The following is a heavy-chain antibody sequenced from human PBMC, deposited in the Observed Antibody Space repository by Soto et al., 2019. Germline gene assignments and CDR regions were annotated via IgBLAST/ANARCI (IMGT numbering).Heavy chain of an antibody. Sequence: QVQLVQSGAEVKKPGSSVKVSCKASGGTFSSYAISWVRQAPGQGLEWMGGIIPIFGTANYEQKFQGRATITADDPPSTAYMEVSSLRAEETAVYYCARVGIAAAGSHTFDYWGQGTLVNVSS. CDR2: IIPIFGTA. CDR1: GGTFSSYA. CDR3: ARVGIAAAGSHTFDY. J-gene: IGHJ4*02. D-gene: IGHD6-13*01. V-gene: IGHV1-69*12.